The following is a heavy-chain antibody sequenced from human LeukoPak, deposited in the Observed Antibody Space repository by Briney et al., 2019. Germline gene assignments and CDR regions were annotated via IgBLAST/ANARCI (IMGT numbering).Heavy chain of an antibody. Sequence: GGSLRLSCAASGFTFSHYWMAWVRQAPGKGLEWVAIIRPDANDGSYVDSVKGRFTISRDNAKNSLYLQLNSLRAEDTAVYFCARADWRSIDYWGQGALVTVSS. CDR2: IRPDANDG. J-gene: IGHJ4*02. V-gene: IGHV3-7*01. CDR1: GFTFSHYW. CDR3: ARADWRSIDY. D-gene: IGHD1-1*01.